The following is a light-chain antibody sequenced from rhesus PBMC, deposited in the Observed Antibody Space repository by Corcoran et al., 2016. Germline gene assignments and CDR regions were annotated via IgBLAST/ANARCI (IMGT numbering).Light chain of an antibody. J-gene: IGKJ4*01. Sequence: DIQMTQSPSSLSASVGDTVTITCRASQGISSYLAWSHQKPGKAPKLLNYKASTLQSGVPSRFSGSGSGTDVTLTISSLQPEDFATYYCQQHNSYPPTFGGGTKVEIK. CDR3: QQHNSYPPT. V-gene: IGKV1-25*01. CDR2: KAS. CDR1: QGISSY.